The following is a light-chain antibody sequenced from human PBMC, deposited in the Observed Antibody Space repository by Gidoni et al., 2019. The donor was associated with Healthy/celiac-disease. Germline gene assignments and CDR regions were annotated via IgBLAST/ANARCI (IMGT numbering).Light chain of an antibody. CDR2: DAS. CDR3: QQRSNWLWT. V-gene: IGKV3-11*01. CDR1: QSVSSY. J-gene: IGKJ1*01. Sequence: EIVLTQSPATLSLSPGERATLSCRASQSVSSYLAWYQQKPVQAPRLLIYDASNRATGIPARFSGSGSGTDFTLTISSLEPEDFAVYYCQQRSNWLWTFGQGTKMEIK.